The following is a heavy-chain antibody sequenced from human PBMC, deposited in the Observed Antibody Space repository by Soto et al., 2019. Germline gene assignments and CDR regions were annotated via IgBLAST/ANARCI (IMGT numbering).Heavy chain of an antibody. D-gene: IGHD2-8*01. CDR3: ARGYCTNGVCPTDAFDI. J-gene: IGHJ3*02. CDR1: GDSFSSNSAA. CDR2: TYYRSKWYN. Sequence: SQTLSLTCAISGDSFSSNSAAWNWIRQSPSRGLEWLGRTYYRSKWYNDYAVSVKSRITINPDTSKNQFSLQLNSVTPEDTAVYYCARGYCTNGVCPTDAFDIWGQGTMVTVSS. V-gene: IGHV6-1*01.